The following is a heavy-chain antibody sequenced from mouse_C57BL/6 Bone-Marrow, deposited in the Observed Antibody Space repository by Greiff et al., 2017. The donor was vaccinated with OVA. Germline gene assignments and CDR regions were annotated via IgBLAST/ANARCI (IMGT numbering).Heavy chain of an antibody. CDR1: GYTFTSYW. J-gene: IGHJ1*03. CDR3: ARADDYDGPPYWYFDV. V-gene: IGHV1-55*01. CDR2: IYPGSGST. Sequence: QVQLQQPGAELVKPGASVKMSCKASGYTFTSYWITWVKQRPGQGLEWIGDIYPGSGSTNYNEKFKSKATLTVDTSSSTAYMQLSSLTSEDSAVYYCARADDYDGPPYWYFDVWGTGTTVTVSS. D-gene: IGHD2-4*01.